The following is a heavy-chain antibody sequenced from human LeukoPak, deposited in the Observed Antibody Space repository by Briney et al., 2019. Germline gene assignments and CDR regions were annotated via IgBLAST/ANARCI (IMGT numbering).Heavy chain of an antibody. CDR3: ARWEQNSFDY. D-gene: IGHD1-26*01. Sequence: SETLSLTCTVSGGSISSYYWSWVRQPPGKGLEWIGYIYYSGSTNYNPLLKSRVTISVDTSKNQFSLNLSSVTAADTAAYYCARWEQNSFDYWGQGTLVTVSS. CDR1: GGSISSYY. V-gene: IGHV4-59*08. J-gene: IGHJ4*02. CDR2: IYYSGST.